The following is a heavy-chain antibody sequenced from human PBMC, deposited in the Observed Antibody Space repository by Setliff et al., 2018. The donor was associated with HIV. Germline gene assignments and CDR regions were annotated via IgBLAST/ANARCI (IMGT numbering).Heavy chain of an antibody. CDR1: GGSVNSRSW. V-gene: IGHV4-4*02. Sequence: KASETLSLTCSVSGGSVNSRSWWSWVRQPPGKGLEWIGEVFHSGSANSNASLRSRVMISVDTSKTQFSLKLSSVTAADTAVYYCARAGSYGWDYWGQGTLVTVSS. J-gene: IGHJ4*02. D-gene: IGHD5-18*01. CDR2: VFHSGSA. CDR3: ARAGSYGWDY.